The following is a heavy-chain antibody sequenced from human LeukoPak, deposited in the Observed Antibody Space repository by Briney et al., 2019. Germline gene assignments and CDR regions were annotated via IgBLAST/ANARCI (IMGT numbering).Heavy chain of an antibody. Sequence: PGGSLRLSCAASGFTVSSNYMSWVRQAPGKGLEWVSVIYSGVSTYYADSVKGRFTISRDNSKNTLYLQMHSLRAEDTAVYYCASPSSGQSFDIWGQGTMVTVSS. CDR2: IYSGVST. CDR3: ASPSSGQSFDI. CDR1: GFTVSSNY. J-gene: IGHJ3*02. V-gene: IGHV3-53*01. D-gene: IGHD6-19*01.